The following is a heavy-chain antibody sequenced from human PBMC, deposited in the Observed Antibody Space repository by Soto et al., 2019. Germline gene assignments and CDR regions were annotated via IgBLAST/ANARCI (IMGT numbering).Heavy chain of an antibody. Sequence: SETLSLTCSVSGGSVSSGSHYWSWIRQPPGKGLEWIGNIYYSGSTKYNPSLKSRVTISVDRSRNHFSLNLRSVTTADTALYYCATDTSYDFWRWYVGFDPLGQGT. V-gene: IGHV4-61*03. CDR1: GGSVSSGSHY. J-gene: IGHJ5*02. D-gene: IGHD3-3*01. CDR2: IYYSGST. CDR3: ATDTSYDFWRWYVGFDP.